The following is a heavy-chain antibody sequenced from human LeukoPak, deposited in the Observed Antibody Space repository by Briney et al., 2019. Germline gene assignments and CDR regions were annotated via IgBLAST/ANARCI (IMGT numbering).Heavy chain of an antibody. CDR3: ATAPILRGEGGEHYKYGMDV. CDR1: VGSISSGNW. J-gene: IGHJ6*02. Sequence: SETLSLTCAVSVGSISSGNWWSWVRQSPGKGLEWIGEIYHNGTPNYSPSLKSRVTISADTFKNHFSLKLTPVTAADTAVYYCATAPILRGEGGEHYKYGMDVWGQGTTVIVSS. V-gene: IGHV4-4*02. CDR2: IYHNGTP. D-gene: IGHD2-2*02.